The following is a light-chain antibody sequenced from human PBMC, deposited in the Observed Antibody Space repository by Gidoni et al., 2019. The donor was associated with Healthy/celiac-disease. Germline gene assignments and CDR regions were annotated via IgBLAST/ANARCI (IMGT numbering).Light chain of an antibody. V-gene: IGKV1-39*01. Sequence: DIRMTQSPASLSAFVGDRVTITGRASEDIRTYLHWYQQKPGKVPNLLIYAASTLQSGVPSRFSGSGSGTHVSLTITVLQPEDCATYYCQQRDSIPRTFGQGTKVDLK. CDR1: EDIRTY. CDR2: AAS. J-gene: IGKJ2*01. CDR3: QQRDSIPRT.